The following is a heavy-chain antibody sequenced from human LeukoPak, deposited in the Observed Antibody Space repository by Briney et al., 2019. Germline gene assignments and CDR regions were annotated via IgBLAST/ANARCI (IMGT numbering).Heavy chain of an antibody. CDR2: ISGSGDST. V-gene: IGHV3-23*01. CDR3: AKVYRPYGDFHSFDY. J-gene: IGHJ4*02. D-gene: IGHD4-17*01. CDR1: GFTFSTYA. Sequence: PGGSLRLSCAASGFTFSTYAMSWVRQASGKGLEWVSAISGSGDSTYYADSVKGRFTISRDNSKNTLYLQMNSLRAEDTATYYCAKVYRPYGDFHSFDYWGQGTLVTVSS.